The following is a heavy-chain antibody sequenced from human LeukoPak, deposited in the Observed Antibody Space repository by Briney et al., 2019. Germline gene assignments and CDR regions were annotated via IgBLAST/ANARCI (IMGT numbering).Heavy chain of an antibody. CDR3: ARHITMVRGVLDY. CDR2: IKQDGSEK. J-gene: IGHJ4*02. Sequence: GGSLRLSCAVSGFSSSSYWMSWVRQAHGKGLEWVANIKQDGSEKYYVDSVKGRFTISRDNAKNSLYLQMNSLRAEDTAVYYCARHITMVRGVLDYWGQGTLVTVSS. D-gene: IGHD3-10*01. CDR1: GFSSSSYW. V-gene: IGHV3-7*01.